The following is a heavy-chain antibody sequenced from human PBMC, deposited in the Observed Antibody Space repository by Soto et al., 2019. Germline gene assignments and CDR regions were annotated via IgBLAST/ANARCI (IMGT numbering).Heavy chain of an antibody. CDR2: IDPSDSYT. CDR1: GYGFTSYW. V-gene: IGHV5-10-1*01. Sequence: GESLKISCKGSGYGFTSYWISWVRQMPGKGLEWMGRIDPSDSYTNYSPSFQGHVTISADKSISTAYLQWSSLKASDTAMYYCARGIAAAGTDYGMDVWGQGTTVTVSS. D-gene: IGHD6-13*01. CDR3: ARGIAAAGTDYGMDV. J-gene: IGHJ6*02.